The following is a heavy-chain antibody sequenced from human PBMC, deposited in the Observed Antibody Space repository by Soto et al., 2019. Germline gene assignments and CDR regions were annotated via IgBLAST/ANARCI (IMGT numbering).Heavy chain of an antibody. CDR1: GGSFSGYY. CDR2: INHSGST. D-gene: IGHD6-19*01. CDR3: ARTSLAAGWFEP. J-gene: IGHJ5*02. V-gene: IGHV4-34*01. Sequence: PSETLSLTCAVYGGSFSGYYWSWIRQPPGKGLEWIGEINHSGSTNYNPSLKSRVTISVDTSKNQFSLKLSSVTAADTAVYYCARTSLAAGWFEPWGQGTLVTVSS.